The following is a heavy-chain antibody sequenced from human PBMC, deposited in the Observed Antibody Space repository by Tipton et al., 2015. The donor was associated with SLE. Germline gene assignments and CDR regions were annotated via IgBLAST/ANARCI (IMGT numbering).Heavy chain of an antibody. CDR2: VYYTGSA. CDR1: GGSITSYH. D-gene: IGHD6-19*01. Sequence: LRLSCSVSGGSITSYHWTWIRQSPGKGLEWIGNVYYTGSANYNPSLKSRLTISVDASKNQFSLTLTSVTAADTAVYYCARDASGGSNWFDPWGPGTLFTVSS. V-gene: IGHV4-59*01. CDR3: ARDASGGSNWFDP. J-gene: IGHJ5*02.